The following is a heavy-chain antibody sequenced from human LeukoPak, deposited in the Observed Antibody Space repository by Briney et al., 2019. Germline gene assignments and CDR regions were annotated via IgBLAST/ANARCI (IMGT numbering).Heavy chain of an antibody. CDR2: ISNSGST. Sequence: GSLRLSCAPSGFTFRSFSMNWVRQAPGKGLEWIGDISNSGSTSYNPSLKSRVTISIDTSKSQFSLKLDSGTAADTAVYYCGRDALVGYFSYYYMDVWGKGTTVTVSS. D-gene: IGHD2-15*01. J-gene: IGHJ6*03. V-gene: IGHV4-59*12. CDR1: GFTFRSFS. CDR3: GRDALVGYFSYYYMDV.